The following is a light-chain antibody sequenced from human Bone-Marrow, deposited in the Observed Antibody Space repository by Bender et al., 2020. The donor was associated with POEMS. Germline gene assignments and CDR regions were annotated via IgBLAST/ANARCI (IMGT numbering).Light chain of an antibody. J-gene: IGLJ1*01. CDR1: SSDVGSYRL. CDR2: DVT. V-gene: IGLV2-11*01. Sequence: QSALTQPASVSGSPGQSITISCAGTSSDVGSYRLVSWYQQHPDKAPKFLIYDVTERPSGVPDRFSGSKSGNTASLTISGLQADDEADYYCCSYAGSYSYVFGSGTTVTVL. CDR3: CSYAGSYSYV.